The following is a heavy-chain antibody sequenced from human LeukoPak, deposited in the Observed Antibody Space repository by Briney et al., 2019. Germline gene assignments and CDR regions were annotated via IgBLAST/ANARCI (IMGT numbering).Heavy chain of an antibody. CDR2: IYYSGST. J-gene: IGHJ3*02. Sequence: SETLSLTCTVSGGSISRYYWSWIRQPPGKRLEWIGYIYYSGSTNYNPSLKSRVTMAVDTSKNQFSLKMSSVTAADTAVYYCARAPNGFGAFDIWGPGTMVTVSS. V-gene: IGHV4-59*01. D-gene: IGHD2-8*01. CDR1: GGSISRYY. CDR3: ARAPNGFGAFDI.